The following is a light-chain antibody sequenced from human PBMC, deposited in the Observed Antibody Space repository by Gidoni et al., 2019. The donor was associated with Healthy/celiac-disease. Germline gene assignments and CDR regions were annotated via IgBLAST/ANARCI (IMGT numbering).Light chain of an antibody. Sequence: DIQMTQSPSSLSASVGHRVTITCRASQSISSYLNWYQQKPGKAPKLLIYAASSLQSGVPSRFSGSGSGTDFTLTISSLQPEDFATYYCQQRERGFTFGPGTKVDIK. V-gene: IGKV1-39*01. J-gene: IGKJ3*01. CDR1: QSISSY. CDR2: AAS. CDR3: QQRERGFT.